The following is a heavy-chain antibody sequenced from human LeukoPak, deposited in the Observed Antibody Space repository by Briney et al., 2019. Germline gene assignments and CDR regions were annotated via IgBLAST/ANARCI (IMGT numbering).Heavy chain of an antibody. CDR2: IYYSGST. J-gene: IGHJ4*02. Sequence: SETLSLTCIVSGGSISSYYWSWIRQPPGKGLEWIGYIYYSGSTNYNPSLKSRVTISVDTSKNQFSLKLRSVTAADTAVYYCARERRDGYNSINYWGQGTLVTVSS. CDR3: ARERRDGYNSINY. V-gene: IGHV4-59*01. CDR1: GGSISSYY. D-gene: IGHD5-24*01.